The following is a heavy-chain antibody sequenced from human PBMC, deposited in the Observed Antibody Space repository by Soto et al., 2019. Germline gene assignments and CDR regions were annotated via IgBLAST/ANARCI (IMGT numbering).Heavy chain of an antibody. Sequence: GGSLRLSCAASGFTFSSYSMNWVRQAPGKGLEWVSSISSSSSYIYYADSVKGRFTISRDNAKNSLYLQMNSLRAEDTAVYYCAREGDIVVVPAAPTLGRWFDPWGQGTLVTVSS. D-gene: IGHD2-2*01. CDR2: ISSSSSYI. CDR1: GFTFSSYS. J-gene: IGHJ5*02. CDR3: AREGDIVVVPAAPTLGRWFDP. V-gene: IGHV3-21*01.